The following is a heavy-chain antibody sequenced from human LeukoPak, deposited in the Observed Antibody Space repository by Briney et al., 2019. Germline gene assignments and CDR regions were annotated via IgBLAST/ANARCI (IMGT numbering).Heavy chain of an antibody. D-gene: IGHD2-2*01. CDR2: IIPIFGTA. CDR1: GGTFSSYA. V-gene: IGHV1-69*13. Sequence: SVKVSCKASGGTFSSYAISWVRQAPGQGLEWMGGIIPIFGTANYAQKFQGRVTITADESTSTAYMELSSLRSEDTAVYYCAREIIPECGSTSCHGDFDPWGQGTLVTVSS. CDR3: AREIIPECGSTSCHGDFDP. J-gene: IGHJ5*02.